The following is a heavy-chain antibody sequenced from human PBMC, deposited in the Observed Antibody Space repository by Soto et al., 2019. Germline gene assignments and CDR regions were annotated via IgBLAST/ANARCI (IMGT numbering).Heavy chain of an antibody. CDR2: ISWNHVTT. V-gene: IGHV3-9*01. Sequence: GRSLTLSCTASGFRLGDDAMLWGRQASGKGLEWLSGISWNHVTTGYADSVKGRFTISRNNDKNSLLLQMNSLRAEDTAVYYCAKDIDAHATTVNHFDNWGQGTQVTVSS. J-gene: IGHJ4*02. D-gene: IGHD4-17*01. CDR3: AKDIDAHATTVNHFDN. CDR1: GFRLGDDA.